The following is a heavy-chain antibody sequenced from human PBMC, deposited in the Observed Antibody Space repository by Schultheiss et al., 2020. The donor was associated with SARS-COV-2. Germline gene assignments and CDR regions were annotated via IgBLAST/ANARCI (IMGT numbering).Heavy chain of an antibody. V-gene: IGHV5-51*01. J-gene: IGHJ3*02. CDR3: ARSSSMRAFNI. CDR1: GYTFTNYW. D-gene: IGHD2-2*01. Sequence: GESLKISCKGSGYTFTNYWIAWVRQMPGKGLEWMGIILPANSDTRYSPSFQGQVTISADKSISTAYLQWSSLKASDTAMYYCARSSSMRAFNIWGQGTMVTVSS. CDR2: ILPANSDT.